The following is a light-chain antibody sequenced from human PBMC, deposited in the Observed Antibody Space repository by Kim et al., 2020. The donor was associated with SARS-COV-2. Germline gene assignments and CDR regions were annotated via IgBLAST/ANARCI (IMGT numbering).Light chain of an antibody. Sequence: SASVGDRVTITCRASQSISSWLGWYQQKPEKAPELLIYKASSLESGVPSRVSGSGSGTEFTLTISSLQPDDFATYYCQQYNSYWTFGQGTKVDIK. CDR1: QSISSW. CDR2: KAS. V-gene: IGKV1-5*03. J-gene: IGKJ1*01. CDR3: QQYNSYWT.